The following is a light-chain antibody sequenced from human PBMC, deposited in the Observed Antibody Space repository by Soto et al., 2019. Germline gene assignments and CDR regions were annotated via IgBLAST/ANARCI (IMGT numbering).Light chain of an antibody. J-gene: IGKJ3*01. V-gene: IGKV1-39*01. CDR3: QQSYSDTRT. Sequence: DIHMTQSPSSVSASLQDIVTFTCRAIQSIRNLLNWYQQRAGEAPRFLIYSASSLQSGVPSRFSGSGSGTDFTLTISSLQPEDFATYYCQQSYSDTRTFGPGTKV. CDR1: QSIRNL. CDR2: SAS.